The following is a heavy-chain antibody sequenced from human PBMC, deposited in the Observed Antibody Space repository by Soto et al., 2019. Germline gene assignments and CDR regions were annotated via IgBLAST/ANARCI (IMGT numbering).Heavy chain of an antibody. D-gene: IGHD1-26*01. CDR3: ARDRGRELANWFDP. Sequence: QVQLQESGPGLLKPSQTLSLTCTVSGGSISSGGYYWSWIRQHPGMGLEWIGYIYYTGSTYYNPSLKSRVTISVDTSKNQFSLKLNSVTAADTAVYYCARDRGRELANWFDPWGQGTLVTVSS. CDR1: GGSISSGGYY. V-gene: IGHV4-31*03. J-gene: IGHJ5*02. CDR2: IYYTGST.